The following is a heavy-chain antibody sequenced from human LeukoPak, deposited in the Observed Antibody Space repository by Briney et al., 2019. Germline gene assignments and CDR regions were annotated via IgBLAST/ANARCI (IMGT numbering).Heavy chain of an antibody. V-gene: IGHV3-13*01. Sequence: GGSLRLSCAASGFTFSSYDMHWVRQAIGKGLERVSAIGTAGDTYYPGSVKGRFTISRENAKNSLYLQMNSLRAGDTAVYYCARVRKYSGYYSWYFDLWGRGTLVTVSS. CDR2: IGTAGDT. D-gene: IGHD5-12*01. J-gene: IGHJ2*01. CDR1: GFTFSSYD. CDR3: ARVRKYSGYYSWYFDL.